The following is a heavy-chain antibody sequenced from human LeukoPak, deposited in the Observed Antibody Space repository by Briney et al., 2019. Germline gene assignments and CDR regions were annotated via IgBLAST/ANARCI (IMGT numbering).Heavy chain of an antibody. CDR2: INAYNGHT. Sequence: GASVKVSCKASGYTFANFGFTWVRQAPGQGLEWMGWINAYNGHTNYAQNLQGRVTMTTDPSTRTAYMELRSLRSGDTAVYYRARDEHGVGTSGPDYWGQGTLVTVSS. CDR1: GYTFANFG. V-gene: IGHV1-18*01. D-gene: IGHD2-8*01. J-gene: IGHJ4*02. CDR3: ARDEHGVGTSGPDY.